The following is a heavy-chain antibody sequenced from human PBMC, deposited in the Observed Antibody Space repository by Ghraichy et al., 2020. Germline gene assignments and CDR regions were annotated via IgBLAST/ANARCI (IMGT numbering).Heavy chain of an antibody. CDR3: ARADYYYYGMDV. CDR2: ISSSGSSI. V-gene: IGHV3-48*03. Sequence: LSLTCAASGFTFRSYEMNWVRQAPGKGLEWVSYISSSGSSIHYADSVKGRFTISRDNAKNSLYLQMNSLRAEDTAVYYCARADYYYYGMDVWGQGTTGTVSS. J-gene: IGHJ6*02. CDR1: GFTFRSYE.